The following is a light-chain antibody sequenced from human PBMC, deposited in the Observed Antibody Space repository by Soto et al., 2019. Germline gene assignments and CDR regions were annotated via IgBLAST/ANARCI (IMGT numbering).Light chain of an antibody. CDR2: ETS. CDR1: TGAVTSGHY. Sequence: QAVVTQEPSLTVPPGGTVTLTCGSSTGAVTSGHYPYWFQQKPGQAPRTLIFETSNKHSWTPARFSGSLLGGKAALTLSGAQPEDEAEYYCLLSYSNSRRVFGGGTKLTVL. V-gene: IGLV7-46*01. CDR3: LLSYSNSRRV. J-gene: IGLJ3*02.